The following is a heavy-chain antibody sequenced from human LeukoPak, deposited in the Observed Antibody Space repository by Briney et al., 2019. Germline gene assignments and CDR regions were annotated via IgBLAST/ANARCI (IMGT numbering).Heavy chain of an antibody. Sequence: PGGSLRLSCVASGFTFSSYVMHWVRQAPGKGLEWVAVISYDGSNKYYADSVKGRFTISRDNSKNTLYLQMNSLRAEDTAVYYCARPAGGYSFGSPVDYWGQGTLVTVSS. CDR2: ISYDGSNK. CDR3: ARPAGGYSFGSPVDY. V-gene: IGHV3-30-3*01. CDR1: GFTFSSYV. D-gene: IGHD5-18*01. J-gene: IGHJ4*02.